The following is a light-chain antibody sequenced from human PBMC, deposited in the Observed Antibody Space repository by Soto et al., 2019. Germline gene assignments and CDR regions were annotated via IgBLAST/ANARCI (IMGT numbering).Light chain of an antibody. CDR2: KVS. CDR1: QSLLYSDGSTF. CDR3: MQGTQRPIT. Sequence: DVVMTQSPLSLPVTPGQPASISCRSSQSLLYSDGSTFLNWFHQRPGQSPRRLIYKVSKRDSGVPDRFSGSGSGTDFTLQISRVEADDVGFYYCMQGTQRPITFGGGTK. V-gene: IGKV2-30*01. J-gene: IGKJ4*01.